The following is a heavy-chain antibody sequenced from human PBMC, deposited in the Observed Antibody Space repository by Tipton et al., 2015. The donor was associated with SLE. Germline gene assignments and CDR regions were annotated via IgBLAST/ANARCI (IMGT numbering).Heavy chain of an antibody. V-gene: IGHV4-59*01. D-gene: IGHD6-13*01. CDR1: GGSISSYY. CDR2: IYYSGST. Sequence: TLSLTCTVSGGSISSYYWSWIRQPPGKGLEWIGYIYYSGSTNYNPSLKSRVTISVDTSKNQFSLKLSSVTAADTAVYYCARDRGWGYSSSWYGYYYGMDVWGQGTTVTVSS. CDR3: ARDRGWGYSSSWYGYYYGMDV. J-gene: IGHJ6*02.